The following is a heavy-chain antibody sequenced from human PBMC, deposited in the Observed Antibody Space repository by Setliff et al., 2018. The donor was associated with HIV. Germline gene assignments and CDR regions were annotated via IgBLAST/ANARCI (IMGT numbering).Heavy chain of an antibody. D-gene: IGHD5-12*01. CDR3: ARSEGQWLRPEGALCDY. Sequence: ASVKVSCKAFGYSFANYGITWVRQAPGQGLEWMGWISPYNGNTNYAQKVQGRVTMTTDTSTSTAYMELRSLRSDDTAVYYCARSEGQWLRPEGALCDYWGQGTLVTVSS. CDR2: ISPYNGNT. V-gene: IGHV1-18*01. CDR1: GYSFANYG. J-gene: IGHJ4*02.